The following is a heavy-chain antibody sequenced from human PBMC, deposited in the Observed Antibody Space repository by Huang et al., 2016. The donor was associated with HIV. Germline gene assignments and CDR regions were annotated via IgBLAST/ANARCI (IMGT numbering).Heavy chain of an antibody. CDR2: FDPESGET. Sequence: QVQLVQSRAEVQKPGASVKVSCKVSEYTLTEVSIHWVRQPPGKGLAWMGGFDPESGETINGQKVQGRVTMTEETATETAFMELSGLRPEDTAVYYCATGFDVFFDFWGQGTLVTVSS. CDR1: EYTLTEVS. CDR3: ATGFDVFFDF. V-gene: IGHV1-24*01. J-gene: IGHJ4*02. D-gene: IGHD3-9*01.